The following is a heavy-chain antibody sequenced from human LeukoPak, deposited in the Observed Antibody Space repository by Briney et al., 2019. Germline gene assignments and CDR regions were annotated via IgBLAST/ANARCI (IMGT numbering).Heavy chain of an antibody. CDR1: GYTFTSYG. V-gene: IGHV1-18*01. Sequence: VASVKVSCKASGYTFTSYGISWVRQAPGQGLEWMGWISAYNGNTNYAQKLQGRVTMTTDTSTSTAYMELRSLRSDDTAVYYCARHTDYDSSAHHDSSGYQFDYWGQGTLVTVSS. CDR2: ISAYNGNT. J-gene: IGHJ4*02. D-gene: IGHD3-22*01. CDR3: ARHTDYDSSAHHDSSGYQFDY.